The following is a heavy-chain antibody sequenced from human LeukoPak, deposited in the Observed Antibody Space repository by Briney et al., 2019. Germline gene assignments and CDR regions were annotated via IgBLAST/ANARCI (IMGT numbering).Heavy chain of an antibody. CDR3: TRDYSSSSGRAFDI. Sequence: GGSLRLSCAASGFTFTTYSMNWVRQAPGKGLEWVSYISTTSSTMYYADSVKGRFTISRDNVKNSLYLQMNSLRAEDTAVYYCTRDYSSSSGRAFDIWGQGTMVTVSS. CDR1: GFTFTTYS. D-gene: IGHD6-6*01. V-gene: IGHV3-48*01. CDR2: ISTTSSTM. J-gene: IGHJ3*02.